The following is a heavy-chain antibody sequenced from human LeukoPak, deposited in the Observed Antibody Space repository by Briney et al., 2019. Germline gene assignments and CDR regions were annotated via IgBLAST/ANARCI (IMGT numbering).Heavy chain of an antibody. Sequence: ASVKVSCKASGYTFTGYYMHWVRQAPGQGLEWMGWINPNSGGTNYAQKFQGRVNMTRDTSISTAYMELSRLRSDDTAVYYCARAANVLVVPAASKLPLDYWGQGTLVTVSS. V-gene: IGHV1-2*02. J-gene: IGHJ4*02. CDR2: INPNSGGT. CDR1: GYTFTGYY. D-gene: IGHD2-2*01. CDR3: ARAANVLVVPAASKLPLDY.